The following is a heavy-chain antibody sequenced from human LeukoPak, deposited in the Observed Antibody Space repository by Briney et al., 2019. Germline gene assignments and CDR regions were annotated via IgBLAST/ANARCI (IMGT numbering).Heavy chain of an antibody. D-gene: IGHD2-8*01. CDR3: EKEPPQSQRRGGNGDFNY. Sequence: PGGSLRLSCTASGFTFDDYAMHWVRQAPGRGLEWVSGISWNSGSTGYADSVKGRFTISRDNAKNSLYLQMNSLRAEDTALYYWEKEPPQSQRRGGNGDFNYGGKETLVTAS. CDR1: GFTFDDYA. J-gene: IGHJ4*02. V-gene: IGHV3-9*01. CDR2: ISWNSGST.